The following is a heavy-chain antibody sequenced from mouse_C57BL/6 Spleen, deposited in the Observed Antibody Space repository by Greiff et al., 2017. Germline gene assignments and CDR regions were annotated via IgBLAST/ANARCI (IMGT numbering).Heavy chain of an antibody. CDR1: GYSITSGYY. CDR2: ISSDGSN. CDR3: ARDYYGSGGFAY. Sequence: EVKLVESGPGLVKPSQSLSLTCSVTGYSITSGYYWNWIRQFPGNKLEWMGYISSDGSNNYNPSLKNRISITRDTSKNQFFLKLNSVTTEDTATYYCARDYYGSGGFAYWGQGTLVTVST. V-gene: IGHV3-6*01. J-gene: IGHJ3*01. D-gene: IGHD1-1*01.